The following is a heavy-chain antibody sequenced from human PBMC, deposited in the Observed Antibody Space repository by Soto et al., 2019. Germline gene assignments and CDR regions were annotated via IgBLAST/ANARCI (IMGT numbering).Heavy chain of an antibody. CDR1: GGTFSSYT. CDR3: ASNSRGRYCSGGSCYTD. J-gene: IGHJ4*02. V-gene: IGHV1-69*02. D-gene: IGHD2-15*01. CDR2: IIPILGIA. Sequence: SVKVSCKASGGTFSSYTISWVRQAPGQGLEWMGRIIPILGIANYAQKFQGRVTITADKSTSTAYMELSSLRSEDTAVYYCASNSRGRYCSGGSCYTDWGQGTLVTVSS.